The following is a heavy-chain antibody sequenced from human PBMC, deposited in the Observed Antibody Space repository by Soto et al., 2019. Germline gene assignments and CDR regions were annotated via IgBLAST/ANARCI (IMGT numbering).Heavy chain of an antibody. V-gene: IGHV3-15*07. Sequence: EVQLVESGGGLVKPGGSLRLSCAASGFTFSNAWMNWVRQAPGKGLEWVGRIKSKTDGGTTDYAAPVKGRFTISRDDSNNTLYLQMSSLKTEDAAVYYCTTDPDFYCGGDCAPSYWFDPWGQGTLVTVSS. J-gene: IGHJ5*02. D-gene: IGHD2-21*02. CDR2: IKSKTDGGTT. CDR3: TTDPDFYCGGDCAPSYWFDP. CDR1: GFTFSNAW.